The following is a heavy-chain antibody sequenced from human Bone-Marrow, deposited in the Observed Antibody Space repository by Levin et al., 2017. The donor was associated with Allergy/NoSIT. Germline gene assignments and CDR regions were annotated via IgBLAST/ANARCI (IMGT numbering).Heavy chain of an antibody. CDR3: AKGVVLVIDY. V-gene: IGHV3-30*18. D-gene: IGHD2-15*01. CDR2: TAYDGTDK. CDR1: GFNFSDFA. J-gene: IGHJ4*02. Sequence: GGSLRLSCTASGFNFSDFAMHWVRQAPGQGLEWVAVTAYDGTDKYYADTVKGRFTISRDNSKNTVFLQMNRLRPEDTAVYYCAKGVVLVIDYWGQGTLVTVSS.